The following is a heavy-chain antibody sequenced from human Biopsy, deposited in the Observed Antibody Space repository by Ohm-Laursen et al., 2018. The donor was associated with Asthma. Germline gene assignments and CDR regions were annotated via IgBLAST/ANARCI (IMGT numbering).Heavy chain of an antibody. J-gene: IGHJ4*02. CDR2: ISYDGSSI. V-gene: IGHV3-30-3*01. CDR3: AREGVAGTHVED. D-gene: IGHD6-19*01. Sequence: SLRLSCSATRFTYEMHWVRQAPGKGLEWVAVISYDGSSIYYADSVKGRFTISRDNSKNTLSLQMNSLTAEDTAVYYCAREGVAGTHVEDWGQGTLVTVSS. CDR1: RFTYE.